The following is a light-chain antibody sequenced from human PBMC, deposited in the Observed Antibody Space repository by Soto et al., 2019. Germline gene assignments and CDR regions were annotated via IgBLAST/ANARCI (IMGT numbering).Light chain of an antibody. V-gene: IGKV1-33*01. CDR2: DAS. CDR1: RNINNY. Sequence: DIQMTQSPSSLSASVGDRVTITCQASRNINNYLNWYQQKPGRAPKLLIYDASNLEAGVPSRFRGSGSGTDFTFTISRLQPEDIATYYRQQYENLPTFGQGTRLEIK. J-gene: IGKJ5*01. CDR3: QQYENLPT.